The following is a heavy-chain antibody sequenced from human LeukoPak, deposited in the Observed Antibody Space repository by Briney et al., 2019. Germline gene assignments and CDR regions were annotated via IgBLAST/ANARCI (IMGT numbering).Heavy chain of an antibody. J-gene: IGHJ4*02. CDR2: ISYDGSNK. CDR3: AKAPNFQYSSGWSFDY. D-gene: IGHD6-19*01. V-gene: IGHV3-30-3*01. CDR1: GFTFSSYA. Sequence: GRSLRLSCAASGFTFSSYAMHWVRQAPGKGLEWVAVISYDGSNKYYADSVKGRFTISRDNSKNTLYLQMNSLRAEDTAVYYCAKAPNFQYSSGWSFDYWGQGTLVTVSS.